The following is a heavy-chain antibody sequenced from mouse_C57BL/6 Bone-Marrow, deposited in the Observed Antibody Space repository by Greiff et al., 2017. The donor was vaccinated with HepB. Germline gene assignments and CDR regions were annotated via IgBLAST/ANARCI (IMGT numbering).Heavy chain of an antibody. CDR1: GFTFSDYY. Sequence: EVKLVESGGGLVQPGGSLKLSCAASGFTFSDYYMYWVRQTPEKRLEWVAYISNGGGSTYYPDTVKGRFTISRDNAKNTLYLQMSRLKSEDTAMYYCARNYGSSEGYYYAMDYWGQGTSVTVSS. V-gene: IGHV5-12*01. CDR3: ARNYGSSEGYYYAMDY. J-gene: IGHJ4*01. CDR2: ISNGGGST. D-gene: IGHD1-1*01.